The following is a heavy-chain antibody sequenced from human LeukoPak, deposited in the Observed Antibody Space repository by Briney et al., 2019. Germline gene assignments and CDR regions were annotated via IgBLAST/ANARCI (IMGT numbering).Heavy chain of an antibody. V-gene: IGHV3-48*01. CDR2: ISSSSSTI. Sequence: GGSLRLSCAASGFTFSSYSMNWVRQAPGKGLEWVSYISSSSSTIYYADSVKGRFTISRDNSKNTLYLQMNSLRAEDTAVYYCAKITRGYSYGHTDYWGQGTLVTVSS. CDR1: GFTFSSYS. CDR3: AKITRGYSYGHTDY. J-gene: IGHJ4*02. D-gene: IGHD5-18*01.